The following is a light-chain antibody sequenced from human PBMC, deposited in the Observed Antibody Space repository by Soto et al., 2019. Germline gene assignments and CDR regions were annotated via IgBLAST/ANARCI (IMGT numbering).Light chain of an antibody. J-gene: IGKJ1*01. CDR3: QQYKKWPRT. V-gene: IGKV3-15*01. Sequence: EIVMTQSPATLSVSPGERATLSCRASQSVSSNLAWYQQKPGQAPRVVIYGASTRAAGFPARFSGSGSGTEFTLPISSLQSEDFAVYYCQQYKKWPRTFGQGTKVEIK. CDR1: QSVSSN. CDR2: GAS.